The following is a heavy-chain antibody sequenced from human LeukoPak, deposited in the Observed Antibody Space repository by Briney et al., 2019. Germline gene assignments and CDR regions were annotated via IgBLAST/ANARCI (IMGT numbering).Heavy chain of an antibody. J-gene: IGHJ4*02. CDR2: IYTSGST. V-gene: IGHV4-61*02. CDR3: ARGLTTVNFDY. D-gene: IGHD4-11*01. Sequence: SQTLSLTCTVSGGSISSDSYYWSWIRQPAGKGLEWIGRIYTSGSTNYNPSLKSRVTISVDTSKNQFSLKLSSVTAADTAVYYCARGLTTVNFDYWGQGTLVTVSS. CDR1: GGSISSDSYY.